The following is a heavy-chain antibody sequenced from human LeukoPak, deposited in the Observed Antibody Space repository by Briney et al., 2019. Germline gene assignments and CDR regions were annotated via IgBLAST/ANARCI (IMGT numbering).Heavy chain of an antibody. CDR1: GFTVSSNY. J-gene: IGHJ4*02. CDR2: IYSGGST. V-gene: IGHV3-66*01. D-gene: IGHD6-19*01. CDR3: ARGYSSGWGIFDY. Sequence: GGSRKLSWAPPGFTVSSNYMSWVRQAPGKGLEWVSVIYSGGSTYYADSVKGRFTISRDNSKNTLYLQMNSLRAEDTAVYYCARGYSSGWGIFDYWGQGTLVTVSS.